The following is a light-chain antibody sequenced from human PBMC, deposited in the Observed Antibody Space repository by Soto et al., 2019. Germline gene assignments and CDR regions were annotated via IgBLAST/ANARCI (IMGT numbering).Light chain of an antibody. CDR1: QGISSA. J-gene: IGKJ4*01. Sequence: AIQLTQSPSSLSASVGERVNITCRASQGISSALAWYQQKPGKSPNLLIYDVSSLESGVPSRFSGSGSGTDFTLTISSLQPEDFATYYCQQFNTYPALTFGGGTKVEIK. CDR3: QQFNTYPALT. CDR2: DVS. V-gene: IGKV1-13*02.